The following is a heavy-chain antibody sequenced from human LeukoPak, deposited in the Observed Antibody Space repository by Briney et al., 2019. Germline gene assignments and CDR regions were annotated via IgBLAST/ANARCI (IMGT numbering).Heavy chain of an antibody. CDR2: ISAYNGNT. CDR1: RYTYSRYV. Sequence: ASVNASCKPSRYTYSRYVISWVRQAPGQGLEWMGWISAYNGNTNYAQKLQGRVTMTTDTYTSTAYMELSSLRSDDSAVYCCARALHFDLGGQGTVV. J-gene: IGHJ5*02. CDR3: ARALHFDL. V-gene: IGHV1-18*01.